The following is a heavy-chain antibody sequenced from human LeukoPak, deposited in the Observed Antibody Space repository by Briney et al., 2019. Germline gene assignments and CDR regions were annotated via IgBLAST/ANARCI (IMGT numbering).Heavy chain of an antibody. Sequence: GGSLRLSCAASGFTFSSYTMNWVRQAPGKGLEWVSSISTSSSYIYYADSVKGRFTISRDNAKNSLSLQMNSLRAEDTAVYYCARSPAGANYYLDVWGKGTTVTISS. J-gene: IGHJ6*03. D-gene: IGHD1-14*01. CDR3: ARSPAGANYYLDV. CDR2: ISTSSSYI. CDR1: GFTFSSYT. V-gene: IGHV3-21*01.